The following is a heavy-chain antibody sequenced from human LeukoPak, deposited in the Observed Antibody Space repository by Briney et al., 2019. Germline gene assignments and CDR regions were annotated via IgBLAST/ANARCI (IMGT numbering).Heavy chain of an antibody. Sequence: GASVKVSCKASGGTFISYAISWVRQAPGQGLEWMGGIIPIFGTANYAQKFQGRVTITTDESTSTAYMELSSLRSEDTAVYYCANGWVVPAAPNNNWFDPWGQGTLVTVSS. D-gene: IGHD2-2*01. V-gene: IGHV1-69*05. CDR2: IIPIFGTA. J-gene: IGHJ5*02. CDR1: GGTFISYA. CDR3: ANGWVVPAAPNNNWFDP.